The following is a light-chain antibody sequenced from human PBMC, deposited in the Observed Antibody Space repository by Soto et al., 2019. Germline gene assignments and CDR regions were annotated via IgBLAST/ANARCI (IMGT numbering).Light chain of an antibody. CDR2: ENN. V-gene: IGLV1-51*02. J-gene: IGLJ1*01. CDR3: GTWDSSLSAYV. CDR1: SSNIGNNY. Sequence: QSVLTQPPSVSAAPGQKVTISCSGSSSNIGNNYVSWYQQLPGTAPKVLIYENNKRPSEIPDRFSGSKSGTSATLGITGLQTGDEADYYCGTWDSSLSAYVFGTGTKVTVL.